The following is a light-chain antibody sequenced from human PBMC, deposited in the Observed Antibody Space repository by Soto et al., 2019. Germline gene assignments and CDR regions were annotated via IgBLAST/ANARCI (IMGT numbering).Light chain of an antibody. Sequence: QAVVTQPPSVSAAPGQKVTISCSGSSSNIGNNYVSWYQQLPGTAPKLLIYDNNKGPSGIPDRFSGSKSGTSATLAITGLQTGDEADYYCGTWDSSLSAWMFGGGTKLTVL. CDR1: SSNIGNNY. CDR3: GTWDSSLSAWM. J-gene: IGLJ3*02. V-gene: IGLV1-51*01. CDR2: DNN.